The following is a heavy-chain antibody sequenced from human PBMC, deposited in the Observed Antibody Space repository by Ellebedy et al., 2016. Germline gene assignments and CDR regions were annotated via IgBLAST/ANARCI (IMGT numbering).Heavy chain of an antibody. CDR2: ISSSSSYI. D-gene: IGHD3-16*02. Sequence: GESLKISCAASGFTFSSYSMNWVRQAPGKGLEWVSSISSSSSYIYYADSVKGRFTISRDNAKNSLYLQMNSLRAEDTAVYYCARDNRPVWEGVIVPFDYWGQGTLVTVSS. CDR3: ARDNRPVWEGVIVPFDY. CDR1: GFTFSSYS. J-gene: IGHJ4*02. V-gene: IGHV3-21*01.